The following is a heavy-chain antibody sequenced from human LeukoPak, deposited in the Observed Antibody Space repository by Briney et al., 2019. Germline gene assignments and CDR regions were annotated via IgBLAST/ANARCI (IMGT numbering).Heavy chain of an antibody. V-gene: IGHV1-2*02. D-gene: IGHD3-22*01. Sequence: ASVKVSCKASGYTFTGYYMHWVRQAPGQGLEWMGWINPNSGGTKYAQKFQGRVTMTRDTSISTAYMELSRLRSDDTAVYYCARDAYYYDSSGYPSDDAFDIWGQGTMVTVSS. CDR2: INPNSGGT. CDR3: ARDAYYYDSSGYPSDDAFDI. CDR1: GYTFTGYY. J-gene: IGHJ3*02.